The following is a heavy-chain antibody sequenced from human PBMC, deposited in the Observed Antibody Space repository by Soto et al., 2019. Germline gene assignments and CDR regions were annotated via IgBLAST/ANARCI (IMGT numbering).Heavy chain of an antibody. J-gene: IGHJ3*02. CDR2: ISSSSSYI. V-gene: IGHV3-21*01. D-gene: IGHD3-9*01. CDR3: ARDLGVLRYFDWLLDDAFDI. Sequence: PGGSLRLSCGGSGFTCSSYSMNWVRQAPGKGLEWVSSISSSSSYIYYADSVKGRFTISRDNAKNSLYLQMNSLRAEDTAVYYCARDLGVLRYFDWLLDDAFDIWGQGTMVTVSS. CDR1: GFTCSSYS.